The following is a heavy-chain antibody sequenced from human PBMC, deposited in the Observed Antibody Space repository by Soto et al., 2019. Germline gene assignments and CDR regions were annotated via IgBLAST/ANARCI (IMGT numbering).Heavy chain of an antibody. CDR1: GYTFTSYD. V-gene: IGHV1-8*01. CDR3: ARGLKLPTRYYYYMDV. J-gene: IGHJ6*03. Sequence: ASVKVSCKASGYTFTSYDINWVRQATGQGLEWMGWMNPNSGNTGYAQKFQGRVTMTRNTSISTAYMELSSPRSEDTAVYYCARGLKLPTRYYYYMDVWGKGTTVTVSS. CDR2: MNPNSGNT. D-gene: IGHD4-17*01.